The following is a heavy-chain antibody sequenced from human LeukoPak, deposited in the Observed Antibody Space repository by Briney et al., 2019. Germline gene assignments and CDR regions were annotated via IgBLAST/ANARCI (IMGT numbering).Heavy chain of an antibody. D-gene: IGHD6-13*01. J-gene: IGHJ6*02. CDR2: ISYSGST. V-gene: IGHV4-39*01. CDR1: SDSISSSRFY. Sequence: SETLSLTCTVSSDSISSSRFYGGWIRQPPGRGLEWIATISYSGSTYYNPSLRSRVTMPIDTSKNQFSLKLSSVTAADTAVYYCASLLSGFISSWCPDYYYGVNVWGQGTTVSVSS. CDR3: ASLLSGFISSWCPDYYYGVNV.